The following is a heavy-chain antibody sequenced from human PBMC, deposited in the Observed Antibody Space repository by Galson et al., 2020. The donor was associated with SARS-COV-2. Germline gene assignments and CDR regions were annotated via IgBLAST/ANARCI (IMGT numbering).Heavy chain of an antibody. CDR3: ASLGVYDYDWGSYPKGGFDY. D-gene: IGHD3-16*01. Sequence: ETSETLSLPFTVSGGSISTYYWTWIRQPPGKGLEWIRYIYYSGSTNYNPSLKSRVTISVDTSKNQFSLELSSVTAADTAVYYCASLGVYDYDWGSYPKGGFDYWGQGTLVTVSS. V-gene: IGHV4-59*08. J-gene: IGHJ4*02. CDR1: GGSISTYY. CDR2: IYYSGST.